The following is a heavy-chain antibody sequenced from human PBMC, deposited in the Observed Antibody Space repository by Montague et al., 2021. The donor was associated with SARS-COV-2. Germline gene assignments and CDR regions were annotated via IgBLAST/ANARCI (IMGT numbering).Heavy chain of an antibody. D-gene: IGHD3-22*01. CDR1: GGSFSDYY. V-gene: IGHV4-34*01. CDR2: INHSGST. Sequence: SETLSLTCAVYGGSFSDYYWSWIRQPPGKGLEWIGEINHSGSTNYNPSLRSRVTISVDTSKNQFSLKLSAVTAADTAVYYCARGAPTLGMILVVMTGAGWYFDLWGRGTLVTVSS. CDR3: ARGAPTLGMILVVMTGAGWYFDL. J-gene: IGHJ2*01.